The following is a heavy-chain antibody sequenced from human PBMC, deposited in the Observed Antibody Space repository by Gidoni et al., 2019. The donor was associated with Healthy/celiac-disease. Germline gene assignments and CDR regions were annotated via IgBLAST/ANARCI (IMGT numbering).Heavy chain of an antibody. V-gene: IGHV4-61*02. CDR2: IYTSGST. CDR3: ARVFLAAAGTPRWFDP. CDR1: GGSISSGRYY. J-gene: IGHJ5*02. Sequence: QVQLQESGPGLVKPSQTLSLTCTVSGGSISSGRYYWSWIRQPAGKGLEWIGRIYTSGSTNYNPSLKSRVTISVDTSKNQFSLKLSSVTAADTAVYYCARVFLAAAGTPRWFDPWGQGTLVTVSS. D-gene: IGHD6-13*01.